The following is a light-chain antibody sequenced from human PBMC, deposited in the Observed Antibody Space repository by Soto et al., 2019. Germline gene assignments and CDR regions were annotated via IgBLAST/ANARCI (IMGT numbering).Light chain of an antibody. CDR2: DAS. CDR1: QSVSDH. Sequence: EIVLTQSPATLSLSPGERATLSCRASQSVSDHLVWYQQKPGQAPRLLISDASNRASGIPARFSGRGSGTDFTLTISSLEPEDFAVYYCQQSYNWQMTFGQGTRLEIK. V-gene: IGKV3-11*01. J-gene: IGKJ5*01. CDR3: QQSYNWQMT.